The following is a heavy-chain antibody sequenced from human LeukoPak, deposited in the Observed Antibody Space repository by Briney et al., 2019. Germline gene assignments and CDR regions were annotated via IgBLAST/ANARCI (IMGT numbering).Heavy chain of an antibody. CDR3: ARIGYSSSSFDY. V-gene: IGHV3-7*03. Sequence: GGSLRLSCAASGFTFSNFWMNWVRQAPGKGLEWVANIKQDGSVKHYVDSVKGRFTISRDNTKNSLYLQMNSLRAEDTAIYYCARIGYSSSSFDYWGQGTLVTVSS. CDR2: IKQDGSVK. D-gene: IGHD6-6*01. J-gene: IGHJ4*02. CDR1: GFTFSNFW.